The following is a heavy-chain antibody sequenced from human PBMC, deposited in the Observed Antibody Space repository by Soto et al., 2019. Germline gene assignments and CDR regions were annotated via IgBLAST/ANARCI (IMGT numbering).Heavy chain of an antibody. CDR3: AKSGSSGWYGWFDP. Sequence: PTLVNPTQTLTLTCIFSGFSLRTSGVGVGWIRQPPGKALEWLGFIYWNDDKRYSPSLKSRLTITKDTSKNQVVLTMTNMDPVDTATYYCAKSGSSGWYGWFDPWGQGTLVTVSS. D-gene: IGHD6-19*01. CDR1: GFSLRTSGVG. CDR2: IYWNDDK. V-gene: IGHV2-5*01. J-gene: IGHJ5*02.